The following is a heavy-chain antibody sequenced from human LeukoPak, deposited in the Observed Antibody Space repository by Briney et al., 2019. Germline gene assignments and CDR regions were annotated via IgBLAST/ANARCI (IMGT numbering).Heavy chain of an antibody. V-gene: IGHV4-34*01. J-gene: IGHJ4*02. Sequence: SETLSLTCAVYGGSFSGYYWSWIRQPPGKGLEWIGEINHSGSTNYNPSLKSRVTIPVDTSKNQFSLKLSSVTAADTAVYYCARAPLRDGYIPHDYWGQGTLVTVSS. CDR2: INHSGST. CDR3: ARAPLRDGYIPHDY. D-gene: IGHD5-24*01. CDR1: GGSFSGYY.